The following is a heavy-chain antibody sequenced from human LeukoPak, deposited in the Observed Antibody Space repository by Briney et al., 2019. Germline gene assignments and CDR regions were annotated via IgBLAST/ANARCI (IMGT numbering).Heavy chain of an antibody. CDR3: ARGYRSFDY. Sequence: SETLSLTCGVYGGSFSGYYWSWIRQPPGKGLEWIGEISHSGSSNYNPSPKSRVTISLDTSKNQFSLKLSSVTAADTAVYYCARGYRSFDYWGQGTLVTVSS. J-gene: IGHJ4*02. CDR1: GGSFSGYY. V-gene: IGHV4-34*01. CDR2: ISHSGSS.